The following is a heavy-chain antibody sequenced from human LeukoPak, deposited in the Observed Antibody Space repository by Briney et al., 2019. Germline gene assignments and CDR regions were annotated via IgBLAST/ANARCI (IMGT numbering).Heavy chain of an antibody. Sequence: GGSLRLSCAASGFTFNSYAMTWVRQAPGKGLEWVSAITSGGDTYYADSVKGRFTISRDNSKNTLYLQMSNMGAEDTAVYYCTKCAAGGGSCYGWYWGQGTLVTVSS. CDR2: ITSGGDT. V-gene: IGHV3-23*01. CDR3: TKCAAGGGSCYGWY. J-gene: IGHJ4*02. D-gene: IGHD2-15*01. CDR1: GFTFNSYA.